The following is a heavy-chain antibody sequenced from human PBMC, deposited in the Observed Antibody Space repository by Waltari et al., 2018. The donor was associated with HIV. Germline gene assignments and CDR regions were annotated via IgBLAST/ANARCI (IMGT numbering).Heavy chain of an antibody. V-gene: IGHV3-7*01. J-gene: IGHJ3*02. Sequence: VQLVESGGGLVQTGGYLRLSCAASGFTFSTYWMSWVRKAPGKGLEWVANIKQDGSEKYYVDSVKGRFTISRDNAKNSLYLQMNSLRAEDTAVYYCARMIVVVVAATGAFESWGQGTMVTVSS. CDR3: ARMIVVVVAATGAFES. D-gene: IGHD2-15*01. CDR1: GFTFSTYW. CDR2: IKQDGSEK.